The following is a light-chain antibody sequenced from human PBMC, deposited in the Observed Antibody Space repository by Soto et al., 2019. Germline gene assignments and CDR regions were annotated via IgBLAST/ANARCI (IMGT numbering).Light chain of an antibody. J-gene: IGKJ1*01. CDR3: QQYNNWPGT. Sequence: EIAMTQSPATLSVSPGVRATLSCRAKQSITSNVAWYQQKPGQAPRLLIYGASTRATGIPARFSGSGSGTEFTLTISSLQSEDFAVYYCQQYNNWPGTFGQGTKVDIK. V-gene: IGKV3-15*01. CDR1: QSITSN. CDR2: GAS.